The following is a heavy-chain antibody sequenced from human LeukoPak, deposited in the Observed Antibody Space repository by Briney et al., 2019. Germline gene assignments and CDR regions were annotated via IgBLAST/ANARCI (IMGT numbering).Heavy chain of an antibody. CDR1: GFTFSNYW. CDR3: ARLRCTSTSCFPDY. J-gene: IGHJ4*02. Sequence: PGGSLRLSCVASGFTFSNYWMSWVRQVPGKGLEWVANIKQDGSEKYHVDSVTGRFTISRDNAKNSLFLQMNGLRAEDTAIHYCARLRCTSTSCFPDYWGQGTLVTVSS. D-gene: IGHD2-2*01. V-gene: IGHV3-7*01. CDR2: IKQDGSEK.